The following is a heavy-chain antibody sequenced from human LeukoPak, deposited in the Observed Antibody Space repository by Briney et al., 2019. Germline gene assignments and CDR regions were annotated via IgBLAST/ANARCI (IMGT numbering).Heavy chain of an antibody. Sequence: SETLSLTCTVSGYSISSGYYWGWIRQPPGKGLEWIGSIYYSGSTYYNPSLKSRVTISVDTSKNQFSLKLSSVTAADTAVYYCARDPAFDWLLNWFDPWGQGTLVTVSS. CDR3: ARDPAFDWLLNWFDP. D-gene: IGHD3-9*01. CDR1: GYSISSGYY. V-gene: IGHV4-38-2*02. J-gene: IGHJ5*02. CDR2: IYYSGST.